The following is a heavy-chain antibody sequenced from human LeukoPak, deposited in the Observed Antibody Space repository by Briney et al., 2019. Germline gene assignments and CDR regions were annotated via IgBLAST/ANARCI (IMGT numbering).Heavy chain of an antibody. CDR3: ARVTWSGYYHYAFDI. V-gene: IGHV3-66*02. Sequence: GGSLRLSCAASGFTVSSNYMSWVRQAPGKGLEWVSVIYSGGSTYYADSVKGRFTISRDNSKNTLYLQMNSLRAEDTAVYYCARVTWSGYYHYAFDIWGQGTMFTVSS. CDR1: GFTVSSNY. D-gene: IGHD3-3*01. J-gene: IGHJ3*02. CDR2: IYSGGST.